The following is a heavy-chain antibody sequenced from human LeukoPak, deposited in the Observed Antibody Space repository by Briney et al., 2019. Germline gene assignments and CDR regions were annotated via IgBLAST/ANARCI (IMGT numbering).Heavy chain of an antibody. J-gene: IGHJ5*02. Sequence: GASVKVSCKVSGYTLTEVSMRCVRQDPGEGLWWMGGFDPEDGETIYAQKFQGRVTMTEDTSTDTAYMELSSLRSEDTAVYYCATPIAAAGNWFDPWGQGTLVTVSS. CDR2: FDPEDGET. CDR3: ATPIAAAGNWFDP. D-gene: IGHD6-13*01. V-gene: IGHV1-24*01. CDR1: GYTLTEVS.